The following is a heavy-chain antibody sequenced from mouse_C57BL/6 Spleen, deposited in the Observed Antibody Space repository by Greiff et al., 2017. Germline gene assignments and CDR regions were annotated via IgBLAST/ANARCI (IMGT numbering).Heavy chain of an antibody. J-gene: IGHJ2*01. CDR3: ARGGLRDFDY. CDR2: IDPSDSYT. CDR1: GYTFTSYW. D-gene: IGHD2-4*01. V-gene: IGHV1-59*01. Sequence: QVQLQQPGAELVRPGTSVKLSCKASGYTFTSYWMHWVKQRPGQGLEWIGVIDPSDSYTNYNQKFKGKATLTVDTSSSTAYMQLSSLTSEDSAVYYCARGGLRDFDYWGQGTTLTVSS.